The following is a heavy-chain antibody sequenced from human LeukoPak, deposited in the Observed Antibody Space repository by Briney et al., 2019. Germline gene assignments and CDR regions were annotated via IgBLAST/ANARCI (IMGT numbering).Heavy chain of an antibody. Sequence: GSLRLSCAASGFTVSSNYMSWVRQAPGKGLEWVSVIYSGGSTYYADSVKGRFTLSRDNSKNTLYLQMNSLRAEDTAVYYCAKVGDYYYGSGLFDYWGQGTLVTVSS. J-gene: IGHJ4*02. CDR2: IYSGGST. V-gene: IGHV3-53*01. CDR3: AKVGDYYYGSGLFDY. D-gene: IGHD3-10*01. CDR1: GFTVSSNY.